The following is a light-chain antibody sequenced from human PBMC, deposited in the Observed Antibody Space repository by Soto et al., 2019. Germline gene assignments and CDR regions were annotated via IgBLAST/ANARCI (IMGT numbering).Light chain of an antibody. CDR3: SSYTSISTPV. V-gene: IGLV2-14*01. CDR1: SSDVGGYNY. J-gene: IGLJ2*01. Sequence: QSALTQPASVSGSPGQSITISCTGTSSDVGGYNYVSWYQQHPGKAPKLMIYEVSNRPSGVSNRFSGSRSGNTASLTISGLQAEDEADYYCSSYTSISTPVFGGGPKLTVL. CDR2: EVS.